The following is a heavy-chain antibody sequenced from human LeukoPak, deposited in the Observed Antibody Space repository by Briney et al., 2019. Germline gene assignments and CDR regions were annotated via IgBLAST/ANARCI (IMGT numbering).Heavy chain of an antibody. D-gene: IGHD4-11*01. CDR2: FYNSGYFYNSGGT. CDR1: GASISDHY. Sequence: SETLSLTCTVSGASISDHYWSWIRQSPGKGLEWIGYFYNSGYFYNSGGTNYNPSLKSRVTISGDTSKNQFSLELTSVTAADTAVYYCARGFNDYNNDVYFYYMDIWGKGTTVTVSS. CDR3: ARGFNDYNNDVYFYYMDI. V-gene: IGHV4-59*11. J-gene: IGHJ6*03.